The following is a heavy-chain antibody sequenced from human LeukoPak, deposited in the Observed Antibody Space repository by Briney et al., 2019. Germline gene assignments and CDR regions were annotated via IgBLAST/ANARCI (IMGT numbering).Heavy chain of an antibody. V-gene: IGHV3-7*01. CDR3: ARDQGDFWSGYGRDY. CDR2: IKQDGSEK. D-gene: IGHD3-3*01. CDR1: GFTFSSYW. J-gene: IGHJ4*02. Sequence: GGSLRLSCAASGFTFSSYWMSWVRQAPGKGLEWVANIKQDGSEKYYVDSVKGRFTISRDNAKNSLYLQMNSLRAGDTAVYYCARDQGDFWSGYGRDYWGQGTLVTVSS.